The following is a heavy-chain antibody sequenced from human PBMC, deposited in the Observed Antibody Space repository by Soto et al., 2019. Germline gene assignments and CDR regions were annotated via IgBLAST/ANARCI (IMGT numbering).Heavy chain of an antibody. CDR2: INAGNGNT. J-gene: IGHJ4*02. V-gene: IGHV1-3*01. CDR3: ARDIVGATTGFDY. Sequence: ASVKVSCKASGYTFTSYAMHWVRQAPGQRLEWMGWINAGNGNTKYSQKFQGRVTITRDTSASTAYMELSSLRSEDTAVYYCARDIVGATTGFDYWGQGTLVTVS. CDR1: GYTFTSYA. D-gene: IGHD1-26*01.